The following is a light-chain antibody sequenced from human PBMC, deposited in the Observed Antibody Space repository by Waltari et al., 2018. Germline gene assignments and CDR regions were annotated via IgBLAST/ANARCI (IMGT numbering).Light chain of an antibody. CDR1: ILGNQF. CDR3: QALGTGAWV. J-gene: IGLJ3*02. V-gene: IGLV3-1*01. CDR2: QDT. Sequence: SYELTQPPSVSVSHGQKASITCSGDILGNQFASWYQQNPGQSPLLVIYQDTNRPSGIPERFSGSKSGNAATLTISGTQAMDEADYYCQALGTGAWVFGGGTKLTVL.